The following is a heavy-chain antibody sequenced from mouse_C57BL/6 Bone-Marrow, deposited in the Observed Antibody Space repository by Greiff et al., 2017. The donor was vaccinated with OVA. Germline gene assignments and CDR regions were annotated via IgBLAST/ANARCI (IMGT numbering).Heavy chain of an antibody. D-gene: IGHD3-1*01. J-gene: IGHJ2*01. CDR3: TRGGYPSGPFDY. CDR2: IDPETGGT. Sequence: QVQLQQSGAELVRPGASVTLSCKASGYTFTDYEMHWVKQTPVHGLEWIGAIDPETGGTAYNQKFKGKAILTADKSSSTAYMELRSLTSEDSAVYYCTRGGYPSGPFDYWGQGTTLTVSS. V-gene: IGHV1-15*01. CDR1: GYTFTDYE.